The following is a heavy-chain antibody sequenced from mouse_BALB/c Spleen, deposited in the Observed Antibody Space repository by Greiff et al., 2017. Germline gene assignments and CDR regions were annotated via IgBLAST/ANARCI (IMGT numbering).Heavy chain of an antibody. CDR2: ISSGGST. D-gene: IGHD1-1*01. Sequence: EVQLVESGGGLVKPGGSLKLSCAASGFTFSSYAMSWVRQTPEKRLEWVASISSGGSTYYPDSVKGRFTISRDNARNILYLQMSSLRSEDTAMYYCARGLYYAYWGQGTLVTVSA. CDR1: GFTFSSYA. CDR3: ARGLYYAY. V-gene: IGHV5-6-5*01. J-gene: IGHJ3*01.